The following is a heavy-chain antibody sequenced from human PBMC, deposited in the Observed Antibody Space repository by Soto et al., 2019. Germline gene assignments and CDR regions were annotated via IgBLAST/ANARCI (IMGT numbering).Heavy chain of an antibody. CDR1: GSSFSDAW. CDR2: IKSKSDGETT. CDR3: TTQGGGDDIYFDY. J-gene: IGHJ4*02. Sequence: EVQLVESGGGLVQPGGSLRLSCAASGSSFSDAWMIWVRQAPGKGRQWVGRIKSKSDGETTDYAAPVKGRFAISRDDSKKTVYLRMNSLKTEDTATYFCTTQGGGDDIYFDYWGQGTLVAVSS. D-gene: IGHD3-16*01. V-gene: IGHV3-15*01.